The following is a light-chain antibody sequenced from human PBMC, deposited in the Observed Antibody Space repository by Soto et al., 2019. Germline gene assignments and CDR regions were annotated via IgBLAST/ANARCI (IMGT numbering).Light chain of an antibody. Sequence: EIVMTQSPATLSVSPGERATLSCRASQSVSSNLAWYQQKPGQAPRLLIYGASTRATGIPARFSGSGSGTEFTLTISSLQSEDFGVYYCQQRASWPLTFGGGTRVEI. V-gene: IGKV3-15*01. CDR2: GAS. J-gene: IGKJ4*01. CDR1: QSVSSN. CDR3: QQRASWPLT.